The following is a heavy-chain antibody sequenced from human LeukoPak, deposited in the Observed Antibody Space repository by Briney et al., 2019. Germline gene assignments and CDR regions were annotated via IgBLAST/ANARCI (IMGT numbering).Heavy chain of an antibody. CDR1: GYTFTSYD. CDR2: MNPNSGNT. CDR3: ARGPTIAAAEDDAFDI. V-gene: IGHV1-8*01. D-gene: IGHD6-13*01. J-gene: IGHJ3*02. Sequence: ASVKVSCKASGYTFTSYDINWVRQATGQGLEWMGWMNPNSGNTGYAQKFQGRVTMTRNTSISTAYMGLSSLRSEDTAVYYCARGPTIAAAEDDAFDIWGQGTMVTVSS.